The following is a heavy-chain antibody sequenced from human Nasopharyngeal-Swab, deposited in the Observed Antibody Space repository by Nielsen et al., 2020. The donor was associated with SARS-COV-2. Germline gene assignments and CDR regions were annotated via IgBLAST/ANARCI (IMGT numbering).Heavy chain of an antibody. CDR3: ARRETIVGSFDY. CDR1: GGSISSYY. Sequence: SETLSLTCTVSGGSISSYYWTWIRQSPGKGLEWIGYIYYSGSTDYNPSLKGRVTISVDTSKNQFSLKLNPVTAADTAVYYCARRETIVGSFDYWGQGTLVTVSS. CDR2: IYYSGST. D-gene: IGHD1-26*01. J-gene: IGHJ4*02. V-gene: IGHV4-59*08.